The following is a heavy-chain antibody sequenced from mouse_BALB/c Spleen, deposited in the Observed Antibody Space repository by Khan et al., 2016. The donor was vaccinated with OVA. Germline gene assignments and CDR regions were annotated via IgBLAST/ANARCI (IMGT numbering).Heavy chain of an antibody. V-gene: IGHV1-15*01. J-gene: IGHJ3*01. Sequence: VQLQQSGAELVRPGASVKLSCKALGYTFTDYEMHWVKQTPVHGLEWIGAIHPGSGGTAYNQQFKGKATLTADKSSRTAYMELSSLTSADSAVYYFTRCPVHYDGYGLAYWGQGTLVTVSA. D-gene: IGHD1-2*01. CDR1: GYTFTDYE. CDR3: TRCPVHYDGYGLAY. CDR2: IHPGSGGT.